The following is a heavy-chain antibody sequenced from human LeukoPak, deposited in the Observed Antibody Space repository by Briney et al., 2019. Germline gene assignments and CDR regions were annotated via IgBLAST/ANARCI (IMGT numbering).Heavy chain of an antibody. V-gene: IGHV3-23*01. D-gene: IGHD3-22*01. CDR1: GFTFSSYG. CDR3: ANGSSFISGYSYNWFDP. CDR2: IRGSGGST. J-gene: IGHJ5*02. Sequence: GGSLTLSCAASGFTFSSYGMRWVRHAPGKGLECVSSIRGSGGSTYYADSVKGRFTISRDNSKNTLYLQMDSLRVEDTAVYYCANGSSFISGYSYNWFDPWGQGTLVTVSS.